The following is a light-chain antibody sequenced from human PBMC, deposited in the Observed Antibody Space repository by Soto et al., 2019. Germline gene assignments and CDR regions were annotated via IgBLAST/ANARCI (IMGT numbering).Light chain of an antibody. Sequence: QPVLTQPASVSGSPGQSITISCTGTSSDVGSYNLVSCYQQHPGKAPKLMIYEGSKRPSGVSNRFSGSKSGNTASLTISGLQAEDEADYYCCSYAGSSTLVFGGGTKVTVL. CDR1: SSDVGSYNL. CDR2: EGS. CDR3: CSYAGSSTLV. V-gene: IGLV2-23*01. J-gene: IGLJ2*01.